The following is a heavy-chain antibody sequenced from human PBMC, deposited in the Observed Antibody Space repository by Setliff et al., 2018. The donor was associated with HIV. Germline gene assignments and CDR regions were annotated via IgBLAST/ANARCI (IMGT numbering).Heavy chain of an antibody. D-gene: IGHD2-15*01. V-gene: IGHV1-18*01. Sequence: ASVKVSCKASGYTFTTYGISWVRQAPGQGPEWMGWTSGDNVKTTYEQKLQDRLTMTTDTSTSTAFMELRSLSSDDSAVYYCVRDWYCSGGSCSNCFDPWGQGTLVTVSS. CDR2: TSGDNVKT. CDR1: GYTFTTYG. CDR3: VRDWYCSGGSCSNCFDP. J-gene: IGHJ5*02.